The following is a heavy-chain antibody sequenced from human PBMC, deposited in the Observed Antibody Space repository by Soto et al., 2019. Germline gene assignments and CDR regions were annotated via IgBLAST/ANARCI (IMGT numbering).Heavy chain of an antibody. J-gene: IGHJ4*02. D-gene: IGHD1-26*01. V-gene: IGHV3-48*02. Sequence: EVQLVESGGGLVQPGGSLRLSCAASGFTFSSYSVNWVRQAPGKGLEWVSYISSSSSTIYYADSVKGRFTISRDNAKNSLFLQMNGLRDEDTAVYYCARDWSGTYWVGYYFDYWGQGTLVTVSS. CDR2: ISSSSSTI. CDR1: GFTFSSYS. CDR3: ARDWSGTYWVGYYFDY.